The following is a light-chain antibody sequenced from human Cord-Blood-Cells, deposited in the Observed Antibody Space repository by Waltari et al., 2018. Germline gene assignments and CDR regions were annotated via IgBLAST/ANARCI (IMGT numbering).Light chain of an antibody. J-gene: IGLJ2*01. CDR1: SSDVGRYHL. V-gene: IGLV2-23*01. CDR2: EGI. Sequence: SALTQPASASGSPGPSITTSCTGTSSDVGRYHLVSWYQQHPGKAPKLMIYEGIKRPSGVSNRFSGSKSGNTASLTISALQAEDEADYYCCSYAGSSTLVFGGGTKLTVL. CDR3: CSYAGSSTLV.